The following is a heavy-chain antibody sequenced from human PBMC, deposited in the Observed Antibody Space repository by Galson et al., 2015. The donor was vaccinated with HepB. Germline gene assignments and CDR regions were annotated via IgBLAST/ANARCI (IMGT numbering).Heavy chain of an antibody. D-gene: IGHD1-1*01. J-gene: IGHJ4*02. CDR2: IKSKSSGGAT. V-gene: IGHV3-15*01. CDR3: TTDRYPHDY. Sequence: MSWVRQAPGKGLEWIGRIKSKSSGGATDYAAPVKGRFTISRDDTENTLYLQLNSLKTEDTAVYYCTTDRYPHDYWGQGTLVTVSS.